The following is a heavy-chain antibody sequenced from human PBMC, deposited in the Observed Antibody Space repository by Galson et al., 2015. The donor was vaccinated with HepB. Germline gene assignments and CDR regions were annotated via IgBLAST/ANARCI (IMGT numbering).Heavy chain of an antibody. CDR3: VKGRSGGYCIGPFDF. D-gene: IGHD3-10*01. J-gene: IGHJ4*02. CDR2: MSASGGST. CDR1: GCTFSSYV. V-gene: IGHV3-23*01. Sequence: SLRVSCEASGCTFSSYVMSWVRQAAGEGLEWVSGMSASGGSTCYAEKLQGRVTITRDNSKTTAYLEMISLRAEDTAVYYCVKGRSGGYCIGPFDFWGQGTLVTVSS.